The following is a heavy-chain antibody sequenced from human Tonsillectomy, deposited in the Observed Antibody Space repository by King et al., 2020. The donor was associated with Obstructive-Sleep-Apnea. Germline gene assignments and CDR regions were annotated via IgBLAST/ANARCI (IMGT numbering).Heavy chain of an antibody. CDR1: GCTFSSYG. D-gene: IGHD6-13*01. CDR2: TQYCGCTK. J-gene: IGHJ3*01. Sequence: VQLVESGGCVVHPGGSLRLFCSASGCTFSSYGIHWVRQAPGKALEWVAFTQYCGCTKNFGDSLKGRFTVSRDNSKNNLYLQMNSLRAEDTAMYHCAKDRRDHLVSNDAFDVWGQGTMVTVSS. CDR3: AKDRRDHLVSNDAFDV. V-gene: IGHV3-30*02.